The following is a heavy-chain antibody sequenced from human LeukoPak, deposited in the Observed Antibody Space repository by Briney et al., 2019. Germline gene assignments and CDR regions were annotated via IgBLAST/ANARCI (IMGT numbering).Heavy chain of an antibody. J-gene: IGHJ4*02. V-gene: IGHV3-30*14. D-gene: IGHD2-21*01. CDR2: ISYDGDTQ. CDR1: GFIFSNYA. Sequence: PGRSLRLSSAASGFIFSNYAMHWVRQTPGKGLDWVALISYDGDTQYYAGSVKGQFTISRENSQNTLYLQINSLRAEDTAVYYCARFTHGGDFDYWGQGTLVTVSS. CDR3: ARFTHGGDFDY.